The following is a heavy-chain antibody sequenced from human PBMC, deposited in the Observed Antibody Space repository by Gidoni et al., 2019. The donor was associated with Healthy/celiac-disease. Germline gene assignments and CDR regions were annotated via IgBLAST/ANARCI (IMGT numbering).Heavy chain of an antibody. D-gene: IGHD3-10*01. V-gene: IGHV4-34*01. CDR1: GGSFSGYY. CDR3: ARGRYYYGSGSYLSYYYYMDV. J-gene: IGHJ6*03. Sequence: QVQLQQWGAGLLKPSETTSLTCAVYGGSFSGYYWSWIRQPPGKGLEWIGEINHSGSTNYNPSLKSRVTISVDTSKNQFSLKLSSVTAADTAVYYCARGRYYYGSGSYLSYYYYMDVWGKGTTVTVSS. CDR2: INHSGST.